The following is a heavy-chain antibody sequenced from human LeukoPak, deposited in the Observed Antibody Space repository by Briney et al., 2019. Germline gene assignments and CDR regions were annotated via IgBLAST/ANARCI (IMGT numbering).Heavy chain of an antibody. CDR3: ARHGGSYGSGSYEYYFDY. V-gene: IGHV4-28*01. J-gene: IGHJ4*02. Sequence: SETLSLTCAVSGYSISSSNWWGWIQQPPGKGLEWIGYIYYSGSTNYNPSLKSRVTMSVDTSKNQFSLKLSSVTAADTAVYYCARHGGSYGSGSYEYYFDYWGQGTLVTVSS. D-gene: IGHD3-10*01. CDR2: IYYSGST. CDR1: GYSISSSNW.